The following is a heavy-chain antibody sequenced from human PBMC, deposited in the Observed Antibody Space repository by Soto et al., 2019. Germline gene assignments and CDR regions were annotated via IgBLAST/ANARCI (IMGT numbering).Heavy chain of an antibody. D-gene: IGHD2-15*01. CDR3: ARYCSGGSCYDWFDP. Sequence: SETLSLTCTVSGGSITSGNYYWSWIRQHPGKGLEWIGYIYYSGRTYYNPSLKSRVTISLDMSKNQFSLKLSSVTAADTALYYCARYCSGGSCYDWFDPWGQGTLVTVS. V-gene: IGHV4-31*03. J-gene: IGHJ5*02. CDR2: IYYSGRT. CDR1: GGSITSGNYY.